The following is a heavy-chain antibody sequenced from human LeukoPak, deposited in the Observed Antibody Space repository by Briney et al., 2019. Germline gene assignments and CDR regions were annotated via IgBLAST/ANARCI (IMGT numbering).Heavy chain of an antibody. D-gene: IGHD1-1*01. CDR1: GGSISNYY. CDR2: IYYSGST. Sequence: SETLSLTCTVSGGSISNYYWSWIRQPPGKGLEWIGYIYYSGSTNYNPSLKSRVTISVDTSKNQFSLKLSSVTAADTAVYYCARTEPSGTTSHWGQGTLVTVSS. J-gene: IGHJ4*02. CDR3: ARTEPSGTTSH. V-gene: IGHV4-59*01.